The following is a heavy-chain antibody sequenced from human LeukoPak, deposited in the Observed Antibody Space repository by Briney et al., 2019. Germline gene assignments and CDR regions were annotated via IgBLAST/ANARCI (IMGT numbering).Heavy chain of an antibody. V-gene: IGHV3-64D*09. CDR1: GFTFSSYA. CDR3: VKCGPTTVTTCGAFDI. J-gene: IGHJ3*02. CDR2: ISSNGGST. Sequence: PGGSLRLSCSASGFTFSSYAMHWVRQAPGKGLEYVSAISSNGGSTYYADSVKGRFTISRDNSKNTLYLQMSSLRAEDTAVYYCVKCGPTTVTTCGAFDIWGQGTMVTVSS. D-gene: IGHD4-17*01.